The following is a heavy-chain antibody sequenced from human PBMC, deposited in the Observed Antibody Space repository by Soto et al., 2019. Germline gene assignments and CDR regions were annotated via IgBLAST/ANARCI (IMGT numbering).Heavy chain of an antibody. CDR2: ISSSSSYI. CDR1: GFTFSSYS. D-gene: IGHD4-17*01. V-gene: IGHV3-21*01. CDR3: ARDRGHDYGDYGGLTYYYYGMDV. J-gene: IGHJ6*01. Sequence: EVQLVESGGGLVKPGGSLRLSCAASGFTFSSYSMNWVRQAPGKGLEWVSSISSSSSYIYYADSVKGRFTISRDNAKNSLYLQMNSLRAEDTAVYYCARDRGHDYGDYGGLTYYYYGMDVW.